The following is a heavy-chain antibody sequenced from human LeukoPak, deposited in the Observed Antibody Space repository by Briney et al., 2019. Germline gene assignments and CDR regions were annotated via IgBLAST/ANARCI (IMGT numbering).Heavy chain of an antibody. Sequence: GGSLRLSCAASGFTFSSYGMHWVRRAPGKGLEWVAVISYDGSNKYYADSVKGRFTISRDNSKNTLYLQMNSLRAEDTAVYYCAKDPYGYYYYYMDVWGKGTTVTMSS. CDR3: AKDPYGYYYYYMDV. J-gene: IGHJ6*03. D-gene: IGHD4-17*01. V-gene: IGHV3-30*18. CDR1: GFTFSSYG. CDR2: ISYDGSNK.